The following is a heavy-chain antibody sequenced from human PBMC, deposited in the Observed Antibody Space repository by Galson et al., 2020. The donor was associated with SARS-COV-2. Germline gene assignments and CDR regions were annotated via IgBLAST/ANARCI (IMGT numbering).Heavy chain of an antibody. CDR3: AGRVAGAGSLHI. CDR1: GDSVSSNSAA. V-gene: IGHV6-1*01. Sequence: SKTLSLTCAISGDSVSSNSAAWNWIRQSPSRGLEWLGRTYYRSQWSTDYAVSVKSRITINPDTSKNQFSLQLNSVTPEDTAIYYCAGRVAGAGSLHIWGQGTMVIVSS. D-gene: IGHD6-13*01. J-gene: IGHJ3*02. CDR2: TYYRSQWST.